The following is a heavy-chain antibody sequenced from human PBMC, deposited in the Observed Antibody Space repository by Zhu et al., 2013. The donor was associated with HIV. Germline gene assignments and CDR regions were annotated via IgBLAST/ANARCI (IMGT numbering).Heavy chain of an antibody. D-gene: IGHD3-22*01. CDR3: AGTITMIVPSGAFDI. CDR1: GFTFSGSA. Sequence: VQLVESGGGLVQPGGSLKLSCAASGFTFSGSAMHWVRQASGKGLEWVGRIRSKANSYGTAYAASVKGRFTISRVNAKNSLDLQMNSLRAEDTAVYYCAGTITMIVPSGAFDIWGQGTMVTVSS. CDR2: IRSKANSYGT. V-gene: IGHV3-73*02. J-gene: IGHJ3*02.